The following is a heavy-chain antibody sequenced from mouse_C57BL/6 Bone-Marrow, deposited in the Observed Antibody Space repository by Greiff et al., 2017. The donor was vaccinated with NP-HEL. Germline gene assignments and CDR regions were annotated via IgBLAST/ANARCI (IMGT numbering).Heavy chain of an antibody. Sequence: EVQRVESEGGLVQPGSSMKLSCTASGFTFSDYYMAWVRQVPEKGLEWVANIYHDGSSTYYLDSLKSRFILTRDNAKNILYLQMSSLKSEDTATYYCARVGGYHWYFDVWGTGTTVTVSS. CDR2: IYHDGSST. J-gene: IGHJ1*03. CDR3: ARVGGYHWYFDV. CDR1: GFTFSDYY. V-gene: IGHV5-16*01. D-gene: IGHD2-2*01.